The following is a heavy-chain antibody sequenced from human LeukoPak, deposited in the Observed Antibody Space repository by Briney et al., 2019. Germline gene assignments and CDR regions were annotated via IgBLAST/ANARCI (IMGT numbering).Heavy chain of an antibody. Sequence: SETLSLTCTVSGGSISSYYWSWIRLPPGKGLEWIGYIYYSGSTNYNPSLKSRVTISVDTSKNQFSLKLSSVTAADTAVYYCARRVVVVTDDAFDIWGQGTMVTVSS. CDR2: IYYSGST. D-gene: IGHD2-21*02. CDR1: GGSISSYY. J-gene: IGHJ3*02. CDR3: ARRVVVVTDDAFDI. V-gene: IGHV4-59*08.